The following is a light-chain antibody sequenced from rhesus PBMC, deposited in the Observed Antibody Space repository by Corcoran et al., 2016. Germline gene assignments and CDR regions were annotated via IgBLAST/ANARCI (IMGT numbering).Light chain of an antibody. V-gene: IGKV1-22*01. CDR1: QSISSW. Sequence: DIQMTQSPSSLSASVGDTVTITCRASQSISSWLDWYQQKPGKAPKLLSYRSVSLQSGVPSRFSGSGSGTDFHLPISSLQPEDFATYYCLQCSSSLFTFGPGAKLDIK. J-gene: IGKJ3*01. CDR3: LQCSSSLFT. CDR2: RSV.